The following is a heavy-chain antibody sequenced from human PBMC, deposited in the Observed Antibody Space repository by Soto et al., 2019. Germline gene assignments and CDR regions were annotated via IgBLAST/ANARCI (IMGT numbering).Heavy chain of an antibody. CDR1: GFTFSTYD. CDR2: ITSSSSTI. CDR3: AREWSSTLDY. D-gene: IGHD2-2*01. V-gene: IGHV3-48*01. J-gene: IGHJ4*02. Sequence: GGSLRLSCAASGFTFSTYDMNWVRQAPGKGLEWVSYITSSSSTIYYADSVKGRFTISRDNAKNSLYLQMNSLRAEDTAVYYCAREWSSTLDYWGQGTLVTVSS.